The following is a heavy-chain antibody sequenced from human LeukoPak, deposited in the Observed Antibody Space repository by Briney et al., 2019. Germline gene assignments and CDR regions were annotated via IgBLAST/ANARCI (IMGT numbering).Heavy chain of an antibody. J-gene: IGHJ4*02. D-gene: IGHD3-22*01. CDR1: GYTFTCYY. CDR2: INPNSGGT. CDR3: ARSPYYYDSSGYYYLFDY. V-gene: IGHV1-2*06. Sequence: ASVKVSCKASGYTFTCYYMHWVRQAPGQGLEWMGRINPNSGGTNYAQKFQGRVTMTRDTSISTAYMELSRLRSDDTAVYYCARSPYYYDSSGYYYLFDYWGQGTLVTVSS.